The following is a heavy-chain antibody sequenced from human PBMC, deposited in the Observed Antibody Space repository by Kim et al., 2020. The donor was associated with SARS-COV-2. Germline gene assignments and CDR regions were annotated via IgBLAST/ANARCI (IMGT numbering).Heavy chain of an antibody. CDR2: MNPNSGNT. Sequence: ASVKVSCKASGYTFTSYDINWVRQATGQGLEWMGWMNPNSGNTGYAQKFQGRVTMTRNTSISTAYMELSSLRSEDTAGYYCARAGFLEWNNWFDPWGQGTLVTVSS. CDR3: ARAGFLEWNNWFDP. CDR1: GYTFTSYD. J-gene: IGHJ5*02. D-gene: IGHD3-3*01. V-gene: IGHV1-8*01.